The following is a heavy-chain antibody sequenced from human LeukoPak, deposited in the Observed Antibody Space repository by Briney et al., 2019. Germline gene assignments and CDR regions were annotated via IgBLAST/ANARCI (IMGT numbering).Heavy chain of an antibody. CDR1: GFTFSRYA. Sequence: PGGSLRLSCAASGFTFSRYAMSWVRQAPGKGLEWVSTISGSGGTTYYADSVKGRFTISRDNSKNTLYLQMNSLRAEDTAVYYCAKVKFGELPDDAFDIWGQGTMVTVSS. D-gene: IGHD3-10*01. CDR3: AKVKFGELPDDAFDI. V-gene: IGHV3-23*01. J-gene: IGHJ3*02. CDR2: ISGSGGTT.